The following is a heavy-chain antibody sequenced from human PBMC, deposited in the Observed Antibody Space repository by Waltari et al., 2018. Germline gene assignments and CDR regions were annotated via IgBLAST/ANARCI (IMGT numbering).Heavy chain of an antibody. J-gene: IGHJ6*03. V-gene: IGHV3-74*01. Sequence: EVQLVESGGGLVQPGGSLRLSCAASGFTFSSYWMHWVRQAPGKGLVWVSRINSDGSSTSYADSVKGRFTISRDNAKNTLYLQMNSLRAEDTAVYYCARAYYDFWSGYRNYYYYMDVWGKGTTVTVSS. CDR1: GFTFSSYW. CDR3: ARAYYDFWSGYRNYYYYMDV. D-gene: IGHD3-3*01. CDR2: INSDGSST.